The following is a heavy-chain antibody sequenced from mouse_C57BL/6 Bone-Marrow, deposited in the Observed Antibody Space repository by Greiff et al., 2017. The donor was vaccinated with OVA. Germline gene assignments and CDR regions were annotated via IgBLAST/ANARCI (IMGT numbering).Heavy chain of an antibody. CDR1: GFTFSDYG. Sequence: EVQGVESGGGLVKPGGSLKLSCAASGFTFSDYGMHWVRQAPEKGLEWVAYISSGSSTIYYADTVKGRFTISRDNAKNTLFLQMTSLRSEDTAMYYCARGPPYYGSSYDAMDYWGQGTSVTVSS. D-gene: IGHD1-1*01. CDR2: ISSGSSTI. CDR3: ARGPPYYGSSYDAMDY. V-gene: IGHV5-17*01. J-gene: IGHJ4*01.